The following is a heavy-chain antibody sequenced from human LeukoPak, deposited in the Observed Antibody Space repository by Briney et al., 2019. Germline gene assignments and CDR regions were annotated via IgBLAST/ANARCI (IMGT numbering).Heavy chain of an antibody. CDR2: IKPSGGGT. J-gene: IGHJ1*01. CDR3: ARDHFDSSGYYYLLGYFEH. CDR1: GYTFTNYY. V-gene: IGHV1-46*01. D-gene: IGHD3-22*01. Sequence: ASVKVSCKASGYTFTNYYVHWVRQAPGQGLEWMGIIKPSGGGTSYALKFQGRVTMTRDTSTSTAYMELSSLRSEDTAVDYCARDHFDSSGYYYLLGYFEHWGQGTLVTVSS.